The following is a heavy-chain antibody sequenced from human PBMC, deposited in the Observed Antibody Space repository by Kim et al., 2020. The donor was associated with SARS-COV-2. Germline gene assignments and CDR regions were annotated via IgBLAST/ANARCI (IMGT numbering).Heavy chain of an antibody. D-gene: IGHD1-1*01. V-gene: IGHV3-11*06. Sequence: AESVEGRFTISRDNAKNSLYLQMNSMRAEDRAVYYCARDRPKQDWKGFDYWGQGTLVTVSS. CDR3: ARDRPKQDWKGFDY. J-gene: IGHJ4*02.